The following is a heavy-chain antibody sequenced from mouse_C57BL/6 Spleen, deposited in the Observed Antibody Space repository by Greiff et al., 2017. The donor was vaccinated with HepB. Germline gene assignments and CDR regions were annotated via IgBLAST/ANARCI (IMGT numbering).Heavy chain of an antibody. CDR3: ATYARFMDD. CDR1: GYTFTSYW. V-gene: IGHV1-69*01. Sequence: QVQLQQPGAELVMPGASVKLSCKASGYTFTSYWMHWVKQRPGQGLEWIGEIDPSDSYTNYNQKFKGKSTLTVDKSSSTAYMQLSSLTSEDSAVYYCATYARFMDDWGQGTSVTVSS. CDR2: IDPSDSYT. J-gene: IGHJ4*01. D-gene: IGHD1-1*01.